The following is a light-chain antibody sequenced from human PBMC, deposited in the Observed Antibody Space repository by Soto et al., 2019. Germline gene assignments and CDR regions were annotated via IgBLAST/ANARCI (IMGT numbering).Light chain of an antibody. J-gene: IGKJ5*01. CDR1: QSVKTF. Sequence: EIVLTQSPATPSLSRGERASLACWASQSVKTFLLWYQHRPGQAPRVLIYDASHRATGIPARFRGSGSGTDFTLTISSLEPEDAGIYYCQLRSHWPPITVCQGTRLEIK. CDR3: QLRSHWPPIT. V-gene: IGKV3-11*01. CDR2: DAS.